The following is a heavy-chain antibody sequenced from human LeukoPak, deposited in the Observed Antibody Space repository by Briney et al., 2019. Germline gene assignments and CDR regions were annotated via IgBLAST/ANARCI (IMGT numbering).Heavy chain of an antibody. V-gene: IGHV3-48*01. CDR1: GFTFSTYS. CDR3: ARAPYGERGGSDY. D-gene: IGHD4-17*01. CDR2: ISTTTSAI. J-gene: IGHJ4*02. Sequence: GALRLSCAASGFTFSTYSMNWGRPAPGKGPEWVSYISTTTSAIYYADSVKGRFTVSRDNAKSSLYLQMNSLRADDTAVYYCARAPYGERGGSDYWGQGTLVTVSS.